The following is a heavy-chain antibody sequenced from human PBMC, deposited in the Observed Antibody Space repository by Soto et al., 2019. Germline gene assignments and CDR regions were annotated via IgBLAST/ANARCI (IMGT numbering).Heavy chain of an antibody. D-gene: IGHD2-2*01. J-gene: IGHJ4*02. CDR3: ARGRSRTSCYDY. CDR1: GFAFNTDD. Sequence: GGSLRLSCAASGFAFNTDDMHWVRQTAGKGLEWVAVISTSGDTHYPDSVKGRFTISRDNAKNSLYLQMNSLRAADTAVYYCARGRSRTSCYDYWGQGTLVTVSS. CDR2: ISTSGDT. V-gene: IGHV3-13*01.